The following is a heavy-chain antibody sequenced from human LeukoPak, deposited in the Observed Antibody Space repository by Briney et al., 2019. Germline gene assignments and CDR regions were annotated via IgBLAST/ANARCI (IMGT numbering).Heavy chain of an antibody. Sequence: PSETLSLTCTVSGGSISSYYWSWIRQPPGKGLEWIGYIYYSGSTNYNPSLKSRVTISVDTSKNQFSLKLSSVTAADTAVYYCANSTVRGKGGWYFDYWGQGTLVTVSS. CDR1: GGSISSYY. D-gene: IGHD3-10*01. J-gene: IGHJ4*02. CDR3: ANSTVRGKGGWYFDY. V-gene: IGHV4-59*01. CDR2: IYYSGST.